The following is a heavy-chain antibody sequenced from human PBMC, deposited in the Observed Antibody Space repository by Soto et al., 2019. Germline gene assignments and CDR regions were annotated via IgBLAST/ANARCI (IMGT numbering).Heavy chain of an antibody. CDR1: GFSLSTSGVG. J-gene: IGHJ3*02. CDR3: AHRLARYSGITPDAFDI. D-gene: IGHD1-26*01. CDR2: IYWDDDK. Sequence: QITLKESGPTLVQPTQTLTLTCTFSGFSLSTSGVGVGWIRQPPGKALERLALIYWDDDKRYSPSLKSRLTITKDTSKNQVVLTMTNMDPGDTATYYCAHRLARYSGITPDAFDIWGQGTMVTVSS. V-gene: IGHV2-5*02.